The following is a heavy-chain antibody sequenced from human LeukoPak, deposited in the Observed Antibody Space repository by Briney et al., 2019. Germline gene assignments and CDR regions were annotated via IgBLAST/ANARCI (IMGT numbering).Heavy chain of an antibody. V-gene: IGHV1-8*01. CDR3: ARGPGSSGWSRFGYYYYYYMDV. CDR1: GYTFTSYD. Sequence: ASVKVSCKASGYTFTSYDINWVRQATGQGLEWMGWMNPNSGNTGYAQKFQGRVTMTRNTSISTAYMELSSLRSEDTAVYYCARGPGSSGWSRFGYYYYYYMDVWGKGTTVTISS. CDR2: MNPNSGNT. J-gene: IGHJ6*03. D-gene: IGHD6-19*01.